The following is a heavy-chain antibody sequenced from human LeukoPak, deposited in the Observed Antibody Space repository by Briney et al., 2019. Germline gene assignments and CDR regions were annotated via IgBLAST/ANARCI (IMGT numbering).Heavy chain of an antibody. CDR3: ARGRWLPNAFDI. Sequence: SETLSLTYTVSGDSINSYYWNWIRQPPGKGLEWIGYIYYSGRTDYNPSLKSRVTISVDTSKHQFSMKLKSVTAADTAVYFCARGRWLPNAFDIWGQGTMVTVFS. CDR2: IYYSGRT. J-gene: IGHJ3*02. V-gene: IGHV4-59*01. CDR1: GDSINSYY. D-gene: IGHD5-24*01.